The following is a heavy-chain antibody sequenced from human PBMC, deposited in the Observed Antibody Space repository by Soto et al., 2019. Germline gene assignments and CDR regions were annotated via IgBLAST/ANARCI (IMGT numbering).Heavy chain of an antibody. CDR2: IIPIFGTA. D-gene: IGHD3-22*01. V-gene: IGHV1-69*12. CDR1: GGTFSSYA. J-gene: IGHJ3*02. CDR3: ARSPIRYSSGYQDAFDI. Sequence: QVQLVQSGAEVKKPGSSVKVSCKASGGTFSSYAISWVRQAPGQGLEWMGGIIPIFGTANYAQKFQGRVTISADESTSTAYMELSSLRSEDTAVYYCARSPIRYSSGYQDAFDIWGQGTMVTVSS.